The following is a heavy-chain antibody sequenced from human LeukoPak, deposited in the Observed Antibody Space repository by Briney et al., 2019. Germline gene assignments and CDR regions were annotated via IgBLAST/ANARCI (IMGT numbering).Heavy chain of an antibody. J-gene: IGHJ4*02. CDR2: ISAYNGNT. D-gene: IGHD5-12*01. CDR1: GYTFTSYG. Sequence: ASVKVSCKASGYTFTSYGISWVRQAPGQGLEWMGWISAYNGNTNYAQKLQGRVTMTTDTSTSIAYMELRSLRSDDTAVYYCARTYSGCDLPDYWGQGTLVTVSS. CDR3: ARTYSGCDLPDY. V-gene: IGHV1-18*01.